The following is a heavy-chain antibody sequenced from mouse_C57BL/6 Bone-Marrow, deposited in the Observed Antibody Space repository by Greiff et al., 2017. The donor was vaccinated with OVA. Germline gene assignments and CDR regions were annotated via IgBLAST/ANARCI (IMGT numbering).Heavy chain of an antibody. Sequence: QVQLQQSGAELARPGASVKMSCKASGYTFTSYTMHWVKQRPGQGLEWIGYINPSSGYTKYNQKFKDKATLTADKSSSTAYMQLRSLTSEDSAVYYCARDYYGRNFDVWGTGTTVTVSS. CDR3: ARDYYGRNFDV. CDR2: INPSSGYT. D-gene: IGHD1-1*01. J-gene: IGHJ1*03. CDR1: GYTFTSYT. V-gene: IGHV1-4*01.